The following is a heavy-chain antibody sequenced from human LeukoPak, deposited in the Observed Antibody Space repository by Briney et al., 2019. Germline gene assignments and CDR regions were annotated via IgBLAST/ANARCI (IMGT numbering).Heavy chain of an antibody. CDR1: GFTFDDYA. J-gene: IGHJ4*02. CDR3: AKDLYSSSSQGFDY. Sequence: GGSLRLSCAASGFTFDDYAMHWVRQAPGKGLEWVSGISWNSGSIGYADSVKGRFTISRDNAKNSLYLQMNSLRAEDMALYYCAKDLYSSSSQGFDYWGQGTLVTVSS. D-gene: IGHD6-6*01. V-gene: IGHV3-9*03. CDR2: ISWNSGSI.